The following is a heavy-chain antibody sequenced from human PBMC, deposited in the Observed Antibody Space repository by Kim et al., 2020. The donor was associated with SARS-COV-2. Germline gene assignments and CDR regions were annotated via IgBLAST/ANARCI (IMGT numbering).Heavy chain of an antibody. CDR3: AAPGGSYNWNPYYYYGMDV. D-gene: IGHD1-20*01. CDR1: GYTFTSYG. CDR2: ISAYNGNT. Sequence: ASVKVSCKASGYTFTSYGISWVRQAPGQGLEWMGWISAYNGNTNYAQKLQGRVTMTTDTSTSTAYMELRSLRSDDTAVYYCAAPGGSYNWNPYYYYGMDVWGQGTTVTVSS. J-gene: IGHJ6*02. V-gene: IGHV1-18*04.